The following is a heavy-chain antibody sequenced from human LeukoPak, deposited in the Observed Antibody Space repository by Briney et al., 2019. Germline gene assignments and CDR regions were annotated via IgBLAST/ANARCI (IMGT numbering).Heavy chain of an antibody. CDR3: ASVVPAARREFDC. CDR1: GGTFISYA. CDR2: IIPIFGTA. Sequence: SVKVSCKASGGTFISYAISWVRQAPGQGLEWMGGIIPIFGTANYAQKFQGRVTITADESTSTAYMELSSLRSEDTAVYYCASVVPAARREFDCWGQGTLVTVSS. V-gene: IGHV1-69*13. D-gene: IGHD2-2*01. J-gene: IGHJ4*02.